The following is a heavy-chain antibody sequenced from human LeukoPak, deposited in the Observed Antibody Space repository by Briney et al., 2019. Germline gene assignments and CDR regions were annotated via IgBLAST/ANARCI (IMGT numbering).Heavy chain of an antibody. D-gene: IGHD6-13*01. J-gene: IGHJ5*02. V-gene: IGHV4-34*01. CDR3: ARAHVDSSSWYGSCCWFDP. Sequence: SETLSPTCAVYGGSFSGYYWSWIRQPPGKGLEWIGEINHSGSTNYNPSLKSRVTISVDTSKNQFSLKLSSVTAADTAVYYCARAHVDSSSWYGSCCWFDPWGQGTLVTVSS. CDR2: INHSGST. CDR1: GGSFSGYY.